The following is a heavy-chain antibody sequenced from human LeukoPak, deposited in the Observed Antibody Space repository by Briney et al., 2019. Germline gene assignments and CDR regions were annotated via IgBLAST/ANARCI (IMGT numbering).Heavy chain of an antibody. J-gene: IGHJ6*02. CDR3: AKDDRIQLSGNYYYGMDV. D-gene: IGHD5-18*01. Sequence: PGGSLRLSCAASGFTFSSYGMHWVRRAPGKGLEWVAVISYDGSNKYYADSVKGRFTISRDNSKNTLYLQMNSLRAEDTAVYYCAKDDRIQLSGNYYYGMDVWGQGTTVTVSS. CDR1: GFTFSSYG. CDR2: ISYDGSNK. V-gene: IGHV3-30*18.